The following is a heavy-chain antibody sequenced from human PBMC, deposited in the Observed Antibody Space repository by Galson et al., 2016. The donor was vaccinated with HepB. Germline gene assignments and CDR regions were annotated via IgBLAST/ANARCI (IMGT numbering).Heavy chain of an antibody. V-gene: IGHV1-69*06. D-gene: IGHD5-12*01. Sequence: SVKASCKASGDTFSRYGIGWVRQAPGRGLEWMGGIIPFFGTANYAQNFEDRVTINADKSTSTAYMELSSLRYEDTAVYYCARVRVDYFDYWGQGTLVTVSS. CDR2: IIPFFGTA. CDR1: GDTFSRYG. J-gene: IGHJ4*02. CDR3: ARVRVDYFDY.